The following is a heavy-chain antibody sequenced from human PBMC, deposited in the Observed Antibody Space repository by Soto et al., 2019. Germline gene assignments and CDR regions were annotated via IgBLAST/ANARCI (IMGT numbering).Heavy chain of an antibody. CDR3: ARGTVTTEEFDY. V-gene: IGHV3-11*05. J-gene: IGHJ4*02. D-gene: IGHD4-17*01. CDR2: ISSTGSYT. Sequence: GGSLRLSCEASGFPFRNSYMNWIRRAPGKGLEWVSYISSTGSYTNYADSVKGRFIISRDNAKNSLYLQMNSLRAEDSAVYYCARGTVTTEEFDYWGQGTMVTVSS. CDR1: GFPFRNSY.